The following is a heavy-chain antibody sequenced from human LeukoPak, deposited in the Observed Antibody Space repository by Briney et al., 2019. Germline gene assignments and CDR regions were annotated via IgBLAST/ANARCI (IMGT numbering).Heavy chain of an antibody. CDR1: GFTFSSYG. J-gene: IGHJ4*02. V-gene: IGHV3-30*18. CDR3: AKVQLERRELLPNFDS. D-gene: IGHD1-1*01. Sequence: PGRSLRLSCAASGFTFSSYGMHWVRQAPGKGLEWVAVISYDGSNKYYADSVKGRFTISRDNSQNMLYLRMNSLRVDDTSVYYCAKVQLERRELLPNFDSWGQGTLVTVSS. CDR2: ISYDGSNK.